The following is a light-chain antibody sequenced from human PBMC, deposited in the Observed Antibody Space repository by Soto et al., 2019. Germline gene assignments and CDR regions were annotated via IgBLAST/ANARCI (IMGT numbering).Light chain of an antibody. Sequence: QSALTQPASVSGSPGQSITISCTGTSSDVGGYNYVSWYQQHPGKAPKIMIYDVTNRPSGVSNRFSGSKSGNTASLTISGLQAEDEADYYCISYTSSSTVVFGGGTQLTVL. CDR2: DVT. V-gene: IGLV2-14*01. J-gene: IGLJ2*01. CDR1: SSDVGGYNY. CDR3: ISYTSSSTVV.